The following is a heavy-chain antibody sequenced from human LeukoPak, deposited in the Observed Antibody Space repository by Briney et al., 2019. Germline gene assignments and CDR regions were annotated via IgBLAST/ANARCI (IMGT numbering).Heavy chain of an antibody. CDR2: IIPIFGTA. D-gene: IGHD6-19*01. CDR1: GGTFSSYA. J-gene: IGHJ4*02. V-gene: IGHV1-69*13. Sequence: GASVKVSCTASGGTFSSYAISWVRQAPGQGLEWMGGIIPIFGTANYARKFQGRVTITADESTSTAYMELSSLRSEDTAVYYCARDLGSGWYSDNWGQGTLVTGSS. CDR3: ARDLGSGWYSDN.